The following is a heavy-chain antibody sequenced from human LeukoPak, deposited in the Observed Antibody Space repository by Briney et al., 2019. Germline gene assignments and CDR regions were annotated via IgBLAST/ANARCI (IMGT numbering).Heavy chain of an antibody. V-gene: IGHV1-69*04. Sequence: SGKVSCKASGGTFSSYAISWVRQAPGQGLEWMGRIIPILGIANYAQKFQGRVAITADKSTSTAYMELSSLRSEDTAVYYCARNADSSGYQDWGQGTLVTVSS. CDR2: IIPILGIA. CDR1: GGTFSSYA. D-gene: IGHD3-22*01. CDR3: ARNADSSGYQD. J-gene: IGHJ4*02.